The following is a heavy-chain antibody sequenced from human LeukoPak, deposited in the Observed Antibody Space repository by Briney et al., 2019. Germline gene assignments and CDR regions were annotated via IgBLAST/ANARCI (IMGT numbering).Heavy chain of an antibody. CDR2: IYYSGST. V-gene: IGHV4-39*07. Sequence: PSETLSLTCTVSGGSISSYYWGWIRQPPGKGLEWIGSIYYSGSTYYNPSLKSRVTISVDTSKNQFSLKLSSVTAADTAVYYCARDLPPRIAVAEAYFDYWGQGTLVTVSS. J-gene: IGHJ4*02. CDR3: ARDLPPRIAVAEAYFDY. CDR1: GGSISSYY. D-gene: IGHD6-19*01.